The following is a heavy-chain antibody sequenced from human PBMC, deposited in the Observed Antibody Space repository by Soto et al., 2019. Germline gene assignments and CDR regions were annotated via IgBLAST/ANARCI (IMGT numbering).Heavy chain of an antibody. V-gene: IGHV3-23*01. CDR1: GFTFSGYA. Sequence: PGGSLRLSCAASGFTFSGYAMGWVRQAPGKGLEWVSAISGSGGSTYYADSVKGRFTISRDNSKNTLYLQMNSLRAEDTAVYYCAKVITIFGVVHYGMDVWGQGTTVTVSS. D-gene: IGHD3-3*01. CDR3: AKVITIFGVVHYGMDV. CDR2: ISGSGGST. J-gene: IGHJ6*02.